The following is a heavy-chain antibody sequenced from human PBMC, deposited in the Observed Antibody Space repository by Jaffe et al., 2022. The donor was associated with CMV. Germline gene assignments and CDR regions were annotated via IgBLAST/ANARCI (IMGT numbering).Heavy chain of an antibody. D-gene: IGHD3-22*01. CDR3: ARRGYYDSSGLGEFDY. CDR2: IYYSGST. V-gene: IGHV4-39*01. J-gene: IGHJ4*02. Sequence: QLQLQESGPGLVKPSETLSLTCTVSGGSISSSSYYWGWIRQPPGKGLEWIGSIYYSGSTYYNPSLKSRVTISVDTSKNQFSLKLSSVTAADTAVYYCARRGYYDSSGLGEFDYWGQGTLVTVSS. CDR1: GGSISSSSYY.